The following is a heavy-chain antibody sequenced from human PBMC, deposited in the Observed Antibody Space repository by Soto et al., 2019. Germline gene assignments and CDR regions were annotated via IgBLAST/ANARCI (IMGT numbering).Heavy chain of an antibody. V-gene: IGHV1-18*04. Sequence: ASVKFSCKASGYTFTSYGISWVRQAPGQGLEWMGWISAYNGNTNYAQKLQGRVTMTTDTSTSTAYMELRSLRSDDTAVYYCARGARILLWFGELLETSFDYWGQGTLVTVSS. CDR2: ISAYNGNT. CDR1: GYTFTSYG. J-gene: IGHJ4*02. CDR3: ARGARILLWFGELLETSFDY. D-gene: IGHD3-10*01.